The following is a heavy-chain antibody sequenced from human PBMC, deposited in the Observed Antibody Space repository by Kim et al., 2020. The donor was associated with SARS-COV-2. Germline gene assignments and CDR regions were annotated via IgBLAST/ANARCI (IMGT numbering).Heavy chain of an antibody. CDR2: ISAYNGNT. CDR1: GYTFTSYG. Sequence: ASVKVSCKASGYTFTSYGISWVRQAPGQGLEWMGWISAYNGNTNYAQKLQGRVTMTTDTSPSTAYMELRSLRSDDTAVYYCARRSADFWSGYYSGWGENYYYYYGMDVCGQGTTVTVSS. V-gene: IGHV1-18*01. CDR3: ARRSADFWSGYYSGWGENYYYYYGMDV. D-gene: IGHD3-3*01. J-gene: IGHJ6*02.